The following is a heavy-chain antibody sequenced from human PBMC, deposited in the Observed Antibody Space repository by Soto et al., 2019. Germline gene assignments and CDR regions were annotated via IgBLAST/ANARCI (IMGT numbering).Heavy chain of an antibody. CDR2: INHSGST. CDR1: GGSFSGYY. CDR3: ATARAWLPAFDP. Sequence: PAETLSLTCAVYGGSFSGYYWSWIRQPPGKGLEWIGEINHSGSTNYNPSLKSQVTISVDTSKNQFPLKLSAVTASDTAVYYCATARAWLPAFDPWGQGTPVTVSS. D-gene: IGHD5-12*01. J-gene: IGHJ5*02. V-gene: IGHV4-34*01.